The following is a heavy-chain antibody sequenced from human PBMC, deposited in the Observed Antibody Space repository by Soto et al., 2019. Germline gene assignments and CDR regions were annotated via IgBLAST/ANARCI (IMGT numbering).Heavy chain of an antibody. CDR1: GGTFSSYA. Sequence: ASVKVSCKASGGTFSSYAISWVRQAPGQGLEWMGGIIPIFGTANYAQKFQGRVTITADESTSTAYMELSSLRSEDTAMYYCASSVVDTAMAPYYYYYGMDVWGQGTTVTVSS. CDR3: ASSVVDTAMAPYYYYYGMDV. V-gene: IGHV1-69*13. CDR2: IIPIFGTA. J-gene: IGHJ6*02. D-gene: IGHD5-18*01.